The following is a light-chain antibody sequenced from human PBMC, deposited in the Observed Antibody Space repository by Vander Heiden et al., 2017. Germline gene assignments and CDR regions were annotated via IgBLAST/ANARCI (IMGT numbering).Light chain of an antibody. V-gene: IGLV2-11*01. J-gene: IGLJ3*02. CDR1: SSDVGAYDY. CDR2: DVT. CDR3: CSYAGSYTWV. Sequence: QSALTQPRSVSGSPGQSVTISCSGTSSDVGAYDYVSWYQQHPGKAPKLLIYDVTKWPSGVPDRFSGSKSGNTATLTISGLLTEYEADYYCCSYAGSYTWVFGGGTKVTVL.